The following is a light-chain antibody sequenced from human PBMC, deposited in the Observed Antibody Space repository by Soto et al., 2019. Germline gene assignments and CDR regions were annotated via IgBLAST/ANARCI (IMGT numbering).Light chain of an antibody. Sequence: DIQMTQSPSSLSVSVGDRITITCQASQDINNYLNWYQQKAGKAPKLLIYEASNLETGVPSRFSGSGSGTDFTFTISSLQPEDIATYYCQQYDNLSPITFGQGTRLEIK. J-gene: IGKJ5*01. CDR1: QDINNY. V-gene: IGKV1-33*01. CDR2: EAS. CDR3: QQYDNLSPIT.